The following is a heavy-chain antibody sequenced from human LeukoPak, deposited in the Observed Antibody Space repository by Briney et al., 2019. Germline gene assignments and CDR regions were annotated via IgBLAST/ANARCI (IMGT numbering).Heavy chain of an antibody. V-gene: IGHV1-18*01. Sequence: ASVKVSCKASGYTFTSYGISWVRQAPGQGLEWMGWISAYNGNTNYAQKLQGRVTMTTDTSTSTAYMELRSLRSDDTAVYYCARDTGSSWPYYYYYGMDVWGQGTTVTVSS. CDR1: GYTFTSYG. CDR2: ISAYNGNT. CDR3: ARDTGSSWPYYYYYGMDV. D-gene: IGHD6-13*01. J-gene: IGHJ6*02.